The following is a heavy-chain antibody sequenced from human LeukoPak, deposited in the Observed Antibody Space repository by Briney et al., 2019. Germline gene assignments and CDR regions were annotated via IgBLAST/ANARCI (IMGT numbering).Heavy chain of an antibody. Sequence: PGGSLRLSCAASGFTFSSYGMHWVRQAPGKGLEWVAVISYDGSNKYYADSVKGRFTISRDNSKNTLYLQMNSLRAEDTAVYYCAKGLGYYDSSDPIDAFDIWGQGTMVTVSS. D-gene: IGHD3-22*01. J-gene: IGHJ3*02. CDR1: GFTFSSYG. CDR2: ISYDGSNK. CDR3: AKGLGYYDSSDPIDAFDI. V-gene: IGHV3-30*18.